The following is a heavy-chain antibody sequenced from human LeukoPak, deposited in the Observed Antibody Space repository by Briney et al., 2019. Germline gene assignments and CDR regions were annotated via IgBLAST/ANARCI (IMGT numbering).Heavy chain of an antibody. J-gene: IGHJ4*02. CDR1: GFTFSSYW. Sequence: GGSLRLSCAASGFTFSSYWMSWVRQAPGKGLEWVANIKQDGSEKYYADSVKGRFTISRDNAKNSLYLQMNSLRAEDTAVYYCARDLYRIVVVPHYFDYWGQGTLVTVSS. D-gene: IGHD3-22*01. CDR3: ARDLYRIVVVPHYFDY. V-gene: IGHV3-7*01. CDR2: IKQDGSEK.